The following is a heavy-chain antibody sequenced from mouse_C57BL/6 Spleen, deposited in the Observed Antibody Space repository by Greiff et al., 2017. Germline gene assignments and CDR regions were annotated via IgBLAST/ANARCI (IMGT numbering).Heavy chain of an antibody. D-gene: IGHD2-4*01. V-gene: IGHV3-6*01. CDR2: ISYDGSN. CDR1: GYSITSGYY. J-gene: IGHJ3*01. Sequence: DVKLQESGPGLVKPSQSLSLTCSVTGYSITSGYYWNWIRQFPGNKLEWMGYISYDGSNNYNPSLKNRISITRDTSKNQFFLKLNSVTTEDTATYYCARAYYDYEVWFADWGQGTLVTVSA. CDR3: ARAYYDYEVWFAD.